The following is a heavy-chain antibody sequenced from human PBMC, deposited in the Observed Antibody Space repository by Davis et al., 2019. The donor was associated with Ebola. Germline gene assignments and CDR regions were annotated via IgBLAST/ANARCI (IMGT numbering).Heavy chain of an antibody. CDR1: GFTFSSYA. J-gene: IGHJ6*03. D-gene: IGHD2-2*01. CDR3: VKGYCSSTSCYGATVYMDV. CDR2: ISSNGGST. V-gene: IGHV3-64D*06. Sequence: PGGSLRLSCSASGFTFSSYAMHWVRQAPGKGLEYVSAISSNGGSTYYADSVKGRFTISRDNSKNTLYLQMSSLRAEDTAVYYCVKGYCSSTSCYGATVYMDVWGKGTTVTVSS.